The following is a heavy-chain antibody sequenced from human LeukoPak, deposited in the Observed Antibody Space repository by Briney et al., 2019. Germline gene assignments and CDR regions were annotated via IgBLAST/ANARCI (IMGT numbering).Heavy chain of an antibody. D-gene: IGHD6-6*01. CDR2: ISAYNGNT. CDR1: GYTFTYRY. V-gene: IGHV1-18*04. Sequence: GASVKVSCKASGYTFTYRYLHWVRQAPGQALEWMGWISAYNGNTNYAQKLQGRVTMTTDTSTSTAYMELRSLRSDDTAVYYCARDGVGYSSSRYYYYMDVWGKGTTVTVSS. CDR3: ARDGVGYSSSRYYYYMDV. J-gene: IGHJ6*03.